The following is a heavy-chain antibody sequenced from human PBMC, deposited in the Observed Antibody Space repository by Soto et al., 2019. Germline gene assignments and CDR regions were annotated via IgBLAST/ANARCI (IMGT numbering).Heavy chain of an antibody. J-gene: IGHJ4*02. Sequence: GGSLRLSCAASGFSFSSYWMHWVRQAPGKGLVWVSRISTGGSSTSYADSVKGRFTISRDNAKNSLYLQMNSLRAEDTAVYYCARVASVVVVVAAYFDYWGQGTLVTVSS. CDR3: ARVASVVVVVAAYFDY. CDR2: ISTGGSST. D-gene: IGHD2-15*01. V-gene: IGHV3-74*01. CDR1: GFSFSSYW.